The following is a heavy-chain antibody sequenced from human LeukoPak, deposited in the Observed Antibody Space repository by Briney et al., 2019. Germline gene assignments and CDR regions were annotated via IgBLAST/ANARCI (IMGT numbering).Heavy chain of an antibody. V-gene: IGHV3-23*01. D-gene: IGHD2-15*01. CDR2: ISGSGGST. CDR3: AKNGPCSGGSCRLRRYSYGFDY. Sequence: GGSLRLSCAASGFTFSSDAMSWVRQAPGKGLEWVSAISGSGGSTYYADSVKGRFTISRDNSKNTLYLQMNSLRAEDTAVYYCAKNGPCSGGSCRLRRYSYGFDYWGQGTLVTVSS. CDR1: GFTFSSDA. J-gene: IGHJ4*02.